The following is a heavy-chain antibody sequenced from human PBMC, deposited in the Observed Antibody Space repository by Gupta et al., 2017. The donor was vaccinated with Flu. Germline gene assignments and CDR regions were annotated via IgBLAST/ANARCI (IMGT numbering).Heavy chain of an antibody. J-gene: IGHJ6*02. CDR2: IRSKAYGGTT. CDR3: SRCSGYDWGHYYYGMDV. Sequence: GLEWVGFIRSKAYGGTTEYAASVKGRFTISRDDSKSIAYLQMNSLKTEDTAVYYCSRCSGYDWGHYYYGMDVWGQGTTVTVSS. V-gene: IGHV3-49*02. D-gene: IGHD5-12*01.